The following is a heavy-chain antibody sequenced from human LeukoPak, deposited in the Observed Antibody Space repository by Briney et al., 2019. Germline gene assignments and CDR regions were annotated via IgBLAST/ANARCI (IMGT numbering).Heavy chain of an antibody. CDR2: ISDSGTTK. CDR3: ARDYDLSSGAMDV. J-gene: IGHJ6*04. CDR1: GFTFSSSE. D-gene: IGHD3/OR15-3a*01. V-gene: IGHV3-48*03. Sequence: GGSLRLSCIASGFTFSSSEMNWVRQAPGKGLEWVSYISDSGTTKYYADSVRGRFTISRDNAKNSLYLQMNSLRAEDTSAYYCARDYDLSSGAMDVWGKGTTVTVSS.